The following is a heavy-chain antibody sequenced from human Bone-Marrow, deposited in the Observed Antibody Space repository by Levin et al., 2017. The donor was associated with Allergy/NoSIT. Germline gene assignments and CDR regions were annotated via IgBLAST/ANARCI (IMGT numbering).Heavy chain of an antibody. CDR1: GFTFSDYY. V-gene: IGHV3-11*01. CDR3: ARVCHVGSSWYYFDY. Sequence: GESLKISCAASGFTFSDYYMSWIRQAPGKGLEWVSYISSSGSTIYYADSVKGRFTISRDNAKNSLYLQMNSLRAEDTAVYYCARVCHVGSSWYYFDYWGQGTLVTVSS. J-gene: IGHJ4*02. D-gene: IGHD6-13*01. CDR2: ISSSGSTI.